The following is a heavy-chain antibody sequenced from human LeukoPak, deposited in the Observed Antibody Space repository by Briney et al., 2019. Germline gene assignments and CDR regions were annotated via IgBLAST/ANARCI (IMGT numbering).Heavy chain of an antibody. J-gene: IGHJ6*03. CDR2: ISGSGGST. V-gene: IGHV3-23*01. CDR1: GFTFSSDA. Sequence: GGSLRLSCAASGFTFSSDAMSWVRQAPGKGLEWVSAISGSGGSTYYADSVKGRFTISRDNAKNTLYLQMNSLRAEDTAVYYCARSFGGTYYGLHYYYMDVWGKGTTVTVSS. CDR3: ARSFGGTYYGLHYYYMDV. D-gene: IGHD1-26*01.